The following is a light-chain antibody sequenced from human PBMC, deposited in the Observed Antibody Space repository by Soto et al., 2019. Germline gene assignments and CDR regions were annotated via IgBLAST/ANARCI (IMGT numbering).Light chain of an antibody. CDR1: QSLVYSDGNAY. V-gene: IGKV2-30*01. CDR3: MQGTHWPPT. CDR2: KAS. Sequence: EVVMTQSPLSLSVTLGQPASISCRSSQSLVYSDGNAYLSWFQQRPGQSPRRLIYKASIRDSGVXDXXSGSGSGTHFTLQINRVEAEDVGVYYCMQGTHWPPTFGRGTMVEIK. J-gene: IGKJ4*02.